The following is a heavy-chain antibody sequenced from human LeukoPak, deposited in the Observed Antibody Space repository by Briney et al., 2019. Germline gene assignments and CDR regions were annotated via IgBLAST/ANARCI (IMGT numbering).Heavy chain of an antibody. Sequence: PGGSLRLSCVASGFTSTSYTMNWVRQAPGTGLEWLSLITASSGTIHYADSVEGRFTVSRDNGKNSLYLQMNSLRVEDTGIYYCVREVVSAGTGDYWGQGALVTVSS. V-gene: IGHV3-48*01. CDR1: GFTSTSYT. CDR3: VREVVSAGTGDY. D-gene: IGHD6-13*01. J-gene: IGHJ4*02. CDR2: ITASSGTI.